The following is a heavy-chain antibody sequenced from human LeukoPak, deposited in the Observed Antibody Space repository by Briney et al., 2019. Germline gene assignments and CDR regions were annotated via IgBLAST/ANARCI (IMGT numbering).Heavy chain of an antibody. J-gene: IGHJ1*01. CDR2: IYSCGST. V-gene: IGHV3-53*01. D-gene: IGHD5-24*01. CDR3: IRYGYNLLEYSQH. Sequence: GGSLRLSCAASGFTVSSNYMSWVRQAPGKGLEWVSVIYSCGSTYYADSVKGRFTISRDNSKNTLYLQMNSLKTEDTAMYYCIRYGYNLLEYSQHWGQGTLVTVSS. CDR1: GFTVSSNY.